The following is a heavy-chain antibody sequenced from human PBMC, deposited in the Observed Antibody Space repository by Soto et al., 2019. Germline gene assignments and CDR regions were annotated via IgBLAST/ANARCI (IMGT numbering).Heavy chain of an antibody. V-gene: IGHV3-23*01. J-gene: IGHJ4*02. CDR2: TIGSGGNT. D-gene: IGHD2-2*01. CDR3: AKVAPYCSSTTCYIDY. CDR1: GLTFSTYP. Sequence: EVQLLESGGGWVRPGGSLRLSWAPSGLTFSTYPMSWVPRAPGKGLEGVSSTIGSGGNTHYPDSVKGRFTISRENSKNTVYLRMNSLRAEDTAVYYCAKVAPYCSSTTCYIDYWGQGTLVTVSS.